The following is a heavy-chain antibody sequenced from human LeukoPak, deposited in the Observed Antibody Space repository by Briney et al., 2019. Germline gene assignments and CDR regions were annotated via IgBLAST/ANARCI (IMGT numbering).Heavy chain of an antibody. CDR2: IYYTGST. V-gene: IGHV4-39*07. D-gene: IGHD2/OR15-2a*01. Sequence: SETLSLTCTVSGGSISSRSYYWGWIRQPPGKGLEWIGSIYYTGSTYYNPPLKSRVTISVDTSKNQFSLKLSSVTAADTAVYYCPFRYYYYGMDVWGQGTTVTVSS. CDR3: PFRYYYYGMDV. CDR1: GGSISSRSYY. J-gene: IGHJ6*02.